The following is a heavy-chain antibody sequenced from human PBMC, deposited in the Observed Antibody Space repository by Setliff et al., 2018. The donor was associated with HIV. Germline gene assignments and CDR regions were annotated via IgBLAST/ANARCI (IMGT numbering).Heavy chain of an antibody. Sequence: ASVKVSCKASGYTFTGYNLHWLRQAPGQGLEWMGVINPGSGATIYAQRFQGRVTITRDTSASTAYMELSSLRSEDTAMYYCANGYSSGWYLVTAFDIWGQGTMVTVSS. CDR3: ANGYSSGWYLVTAFDI. CDR2: INPGSGAT. CDR1: GYTFTGYN. V-gene: IGHV1-46*01. D-gene: IGHD6-19*01. J-gene: IGHJ3*02.